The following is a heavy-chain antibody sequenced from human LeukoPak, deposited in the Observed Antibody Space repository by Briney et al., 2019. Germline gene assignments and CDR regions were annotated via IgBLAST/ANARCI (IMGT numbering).Heavy chain of an antibody. CDR3: VKDQLNRFCSAGSCSITHDY. Sequence: GGSLRLSCAASGFLFNSYGMSWVRQAPGLGLEWVSAITGSTYTTDYADSVKGRFTISRDNSKNTLFLQMDSLRADDTAVYYCVKDQLNRFCSAGSCSITHDYWGQGTLVTVSS. CDR2: ITGSTYTT. CDR1: GFLFNSYG. V-gene: IGHV3-23*01. D-gene: IGHD2-15*01. J-gene: IGHJ4*02.